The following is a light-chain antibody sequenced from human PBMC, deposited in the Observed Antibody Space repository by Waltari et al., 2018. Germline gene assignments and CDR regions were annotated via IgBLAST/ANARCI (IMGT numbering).Light chain of an antibody. V-gene: IGLV2-23*01. CDR2: EGS. J-gene: IGLJ3*02. CDR1: SSAVGRYNL. Sequence: QSALTQPASVSGSPGQSITISCTGTSSAVGRYNLVSWYQQHPGKAPKLMIYEGSKRTSGVSNRFSGSKSGNTASLTISGLQAEDEADYYCCSYAGSRTDWVFGGGTKLTVL. CDR3: CSYAGSRTDWV.